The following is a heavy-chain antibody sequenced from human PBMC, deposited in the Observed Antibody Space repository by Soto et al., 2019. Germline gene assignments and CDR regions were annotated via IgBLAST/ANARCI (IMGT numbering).Heavy chain of an antibody. D-gene: IGHD6-19*01. CDR1: GFTFSSYA. V-gene: IGHV3-23*01. CDR3: AKVQFRSRPSKQWLSTGRFGAY. CDR2: ISGSGGST. Sequence: EVQLLESGGGLVQPGGSLRLSCAASGFTFSSYAMSWVRQAPGKGLEWVSAISGSGGSTYYADSVKGRFTISRDNSKNTLYLQMNSLRAEDTAVYYCAKVQFRSRPSKQWLSTGRFGAYWGQGTLVTVSS. J-gene: IGHJ4*02.